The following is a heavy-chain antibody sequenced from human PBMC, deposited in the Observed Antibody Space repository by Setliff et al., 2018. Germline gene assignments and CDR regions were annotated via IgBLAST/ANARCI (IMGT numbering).Heavy chain of an antibody. D-gene: IGHD3-3*02. CDR1: GESFSGYY. CDR2: IDYSGST. CDR3: ARDGLGAFSLRSMDV. J-gene: IGHJ6*04. V-gene: IGHV4-59*01. Sequence: SETLSLTCAVYGESFSGYYWSWIRQPPGKGLEWIGYIDYSGSTNYNPSLKSRVTISLDTSKNQFSLQLSSVTAADTAVYYCARDGLGAFSLRSMDVWGKGTTVTVSS.